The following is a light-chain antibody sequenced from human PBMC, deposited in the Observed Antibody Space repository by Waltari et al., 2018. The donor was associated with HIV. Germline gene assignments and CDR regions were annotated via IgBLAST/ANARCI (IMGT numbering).Light chain of an antibody. CDR1: SDDVGGYDH. CDR3: SSYASDISVI. CDR2: AGR. V-gene: IGLV2-14*01. Sequence: QSALTQPASVSGSPGQSITITCAGTSDDVGGYDHVAWYQQIMGSPPKLIIFAGRHRPSGVSGRFSGSKSGNTASLTITGLRPDDEALYFCSSYASDISVIFGGGT. J-gene: IGLJ2*01.